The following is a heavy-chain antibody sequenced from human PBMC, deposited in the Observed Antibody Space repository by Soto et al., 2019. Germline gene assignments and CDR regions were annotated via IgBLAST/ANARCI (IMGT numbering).Heavy chain of an antibody. V-gene: IGHV1-69*01. J-gene: IGHJ4*02. CDR1: GGTFSNYA. Sequence: QVQLVQSGAEVKKPGSSVKVSCKASGGTFSNYAINWVRQAAGQGLEWMGGIIPIHDTIDYARKFRGRVTISADADTGTAYMELSSLRSEDTAIYYCARDRRDGYNPFDYWGQGTLVTVSS. D-gene: IGHD5-12*01. CDR3: ARDRRDGYNPFDY. CDR2: IIPIHDTI.